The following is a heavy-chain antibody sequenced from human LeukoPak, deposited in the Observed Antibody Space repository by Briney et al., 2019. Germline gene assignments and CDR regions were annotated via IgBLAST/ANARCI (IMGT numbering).Heavy chain of an antibody. J-gene: IGHJ4*02. CDR2: IYYSGCT. CDR1: GGSVSSGSYY. CDR3: ARVADDGVFDY. Sequence: TSETLSLTCTVSGGSVSSGSYYWRWIRQPPGKGLEWIGYIYYSGCTNYNPSLKSRITISVDTSKNQFSLKLSSVTAADTAVYYCARVADDGVFDYWGQGTLVTVSS. D-gene: IGHD6-19*01. V-gene: IGHV4-61*01.